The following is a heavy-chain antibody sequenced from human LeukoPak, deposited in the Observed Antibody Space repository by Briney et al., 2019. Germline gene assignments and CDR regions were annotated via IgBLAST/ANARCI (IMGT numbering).Heavy chain of an antibody. CDR2: ISSSSSYI. D-gene: IGHD4-17*01. CDR1: GFTFSSYS. Sequence: PGGSLRLSCAASGFTFSSYSMNWVRQAPGKGLEWVSSISSSSSYIYYADSVKGRFTISRDNAKNSLYLQMNSLRAEDTAVYYCARDPYLLTRGTVTTSSWGQGTLVTVSS. CDR3: ARDPYLLTRGTVTTSS. J-gene: IGHJ4*02. V-gene: IGHV3-21*01.